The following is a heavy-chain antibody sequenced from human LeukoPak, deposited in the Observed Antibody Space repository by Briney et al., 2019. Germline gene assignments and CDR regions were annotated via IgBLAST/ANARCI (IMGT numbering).Heavy chain of an antibody. Sequence: GRSLRLSCAASGFSFSSNGMHWVRQAPGKGLEWVAVIWYDGSNKYYADSVKGRFTISRDNSKNTLYLQMNSLRAEDTAVYYCARVSDYSNYFDYWGQGTLVIVSS. V-gene: IGHV3-33*01. D-gene: IGHD4-11*01. CDR3: ARVSDYSNYFDY. J-gene: IGHJ4*02. CDR1: GFSFSSNG. CDR2: IWYDGSNK.